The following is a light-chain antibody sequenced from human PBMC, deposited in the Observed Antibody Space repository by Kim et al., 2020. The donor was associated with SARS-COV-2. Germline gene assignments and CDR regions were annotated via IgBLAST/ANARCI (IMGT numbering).Light chain of an antibody. J-gene: IGLJ2*01. CDR2: GKN. V-gene: IGLV3-19*01. Sequence: SSELTQDPAVSVALGQTVRITCQGDSLRSYYASWYQQKPGQAPVLVIYGKNNRPSGIPDRFSGSSSGNTASLTITGAQAEDGAYYYCHSRDSSGNHVVFG. CDR3: HSRDSSGNHVV. CDR1: SLRSYY.